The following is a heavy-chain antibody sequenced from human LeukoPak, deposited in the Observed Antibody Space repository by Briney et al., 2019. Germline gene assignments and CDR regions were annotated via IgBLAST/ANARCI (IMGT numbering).Heavy chain of an antibody. Sequence: GASVKVSCKASGGTFSSYAISWVRQAPGQGLEWMGWISAYNGNTNYAQKLQGRVTMTTDTSTSTAYMELRSLRSDDTAVYYCAREGAVAVHFDYWGQGTLVTVSS. CDR3: AREGAVAVHFDY. D-gene: IGHD6-19*01. J-gene: IGHJ4*02. CDR2: ISAYNGNT. CDR1: GGTFSSYA. V-gene: IGHV1-18*01.